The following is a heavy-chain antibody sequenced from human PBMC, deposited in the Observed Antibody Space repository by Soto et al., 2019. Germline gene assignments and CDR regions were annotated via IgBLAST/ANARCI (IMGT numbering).Heavy chain of an antibody. CDR2: IDIGGNT. V-gene: IGHV3-66*01. D-gene: IGHD2-2*01. CDR3: ARGRGSTGYLGREHYFAY. CDR1: GFSVTNNY. Sequence: EVQVVESGGGLVQPGGSLRLSCAASGFSVTNNYMNWVRQAPGKGLEWVSIIDIGGNTYYADSVKDRFTISRDNSRNTLYLHIDSLRAEDTAVYYCARGRGSTGYLGREHYFAYWGQGTLVTVSP. J-gene: IGHJ4*02.